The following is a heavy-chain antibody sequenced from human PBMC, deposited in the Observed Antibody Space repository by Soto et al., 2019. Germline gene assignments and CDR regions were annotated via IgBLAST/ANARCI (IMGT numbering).Heavy chain of an antibody. CDR1: GGTFSSYA. D-gene: IGHD5-12*01. CDR2: IIPIFGTA. Sequence: ASVKVSCKSSGGTFSSYAISWVRQAPGQGLEWMGGIIPIFGTANYAQKFQGRVTITAHESTRTAYMELSSLRSEDRAVYYCARDLFRGSVYDSRYRGAMDLCGDGPMVT. J-gene: IGHJ6*02. CDR3: ARDLFRGSVYDSRYRGAMDL. V-gene: IGHV1-69*13.